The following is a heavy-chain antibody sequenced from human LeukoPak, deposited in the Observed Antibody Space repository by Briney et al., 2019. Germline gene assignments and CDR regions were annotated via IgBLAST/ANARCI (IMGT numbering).Heavy chain of an antibody. J-gene: IGHJ5*02. CDR1: GYTFRSYG. CDR2: ISAYNGNT. D-gene: IGHD6-13*01. V-gene: IGHV1-18*01. Sequence: ASVKVSCKASGYTFRSYGFSWVRQAPGQGLEWMGRISAYNGNTNYAQKLQGRVTMTTDTSTSTAYMELRSLRSDDTAVCYCARDAARIAAAGIGWFDPWGQGTLVTVSS. CDR3: ARDAARIAAAGIGWFDP.